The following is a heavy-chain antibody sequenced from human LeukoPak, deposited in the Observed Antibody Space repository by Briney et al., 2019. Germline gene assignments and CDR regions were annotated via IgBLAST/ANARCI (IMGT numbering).Heavy chain of an antibody. D-gene: IGHD3-3*01. Sequence: GGSLRLSCAASGFIFSSYAMSWVRQAPGKGLEWVSGISGSGGSTYYADSVKGRFTISRDNSKNTLYLQMNSLRAEDTAVYYCAKGFLEWLLVDYWGQGTLVTVSS. CDR2: ISGSGGST. J-gene: IGHJ4*02. CDR1: GFIFSSYA. CDR3: AKGFLEWLLVDY. V-gene: IGHV3-23*01.